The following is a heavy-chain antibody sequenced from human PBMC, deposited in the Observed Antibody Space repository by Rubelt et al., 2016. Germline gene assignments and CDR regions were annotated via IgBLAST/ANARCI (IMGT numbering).Heavy chain of an antibody. CDR1: GGSFSGYY. CDR3: ARRIGVVVIIHFDY. V-gene: IGHV4-34*01. D-gene: IGHD3-22*01. CDR2: IDYSGST. J-gene: IGHJ4*02. Sequence: QVQLQQWGAGLLKPSETLSLTCAVYGGSFSGYYWSWIRQPPGKGLEWIGSIDYSGSTYYNPSLKSRVTISVDTSMNQFSLKLSSVTAADTAVYYCARRIGVVVIIHFDYWGQGTLVTVSS.